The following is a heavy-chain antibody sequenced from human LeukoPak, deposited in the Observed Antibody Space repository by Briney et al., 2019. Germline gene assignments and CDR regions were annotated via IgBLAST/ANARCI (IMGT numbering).Heavy chain of an antibody. J-gene: IGHJ4*02. D-gene: IGHD2-15*01. Sequence: GGSLRLSCAASGFTFDSYAMTWVRQAPGKGLEWVSTISNDGRGTYYPDSVKGRFTISRDNSKSTMDLQMNSLRAEDTAVYYCARDPPCWGGSCYSTDTTLDYWGQGTLVTVSS. CDR1: GFTFDSYA. CDR2: ISNDGRGT. V-gene: IGHV3-23*01. CDR3: ARDPPCWGGSCYSTDTTLDY.